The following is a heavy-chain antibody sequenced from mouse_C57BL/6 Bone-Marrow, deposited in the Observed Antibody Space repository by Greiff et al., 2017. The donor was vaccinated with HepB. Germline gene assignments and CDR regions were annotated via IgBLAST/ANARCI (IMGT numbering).Heavy chain of an antibody. CDR2: IDPSDSYT. CDR1: GYTFTSYW. V-gene: IGHV1-50*01. J-gene: IGHJ4*01. D-gene: IGHD1-1*01. CDR3: ARDDYYGSSYDAMDY. Sequence: QVQLQQPGAELVKPGASVKLSCKASGYTFTSYWMQWVNQRPGQGLEWIGEIDPSDSYTNYNQKFKGKATLTVDTSSSTAYMQLSSLTSEDSAVYYCARDDYYGSSYDAMDYWGQGTSVTVSS.